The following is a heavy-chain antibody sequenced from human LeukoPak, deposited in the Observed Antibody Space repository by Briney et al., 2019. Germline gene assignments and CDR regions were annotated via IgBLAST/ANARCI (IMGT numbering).Heavy chain of an antibody. Sequence: PSETLSLTCTVSGGSISRSSYYWGWIRQPPGKGLEWIGYIYYSGSTNYNPSLKSRVTISVDTSKNQFSLKLSSVTAADTAVYYCARVSTSPHYYYYMDVWGKGTTVTVSS. V-gene: IGHV4-61*05. J-gene: IGHJ6*03. CDR2: IYYSGST. CDR3: ARVSTSPHYYYYMDV. CDR1: GGSISRSSYY. D-gene: IGHD2-2*01.